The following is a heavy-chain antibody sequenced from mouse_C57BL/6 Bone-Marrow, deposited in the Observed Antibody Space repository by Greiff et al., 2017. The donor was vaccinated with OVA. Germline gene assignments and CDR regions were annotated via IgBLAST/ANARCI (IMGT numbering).Heavy chain of an antibody. J-gene: IGHJ1*03. CDR3: ARSYGDENFDV. CDR2: IYPRSGNT. Sequence: QVHVKQSGAELARPGASVKLSCKASGYTFTSYGISWVKQRTGQGLEWIGEIYPRSGNTYYNEKFKGKATLTADKSSSTAYMELRSLTSEDSAVYFCARSYGDENFDVWGTGTTVTVSS. D-gene: IGHD2-13*01. V-gene: IGHV1-81*01. CDR1: GYTFTSYG.